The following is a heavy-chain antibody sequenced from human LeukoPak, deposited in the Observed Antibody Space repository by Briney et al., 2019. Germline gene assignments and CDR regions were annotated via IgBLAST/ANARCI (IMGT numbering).Heavy chain of an antibody. CDR2: ISGSGGST. V-gene: IGHV3-23*01. CDR3: AKDPHLWPDAFDI. Sequence: GGSLRLSCAASGFTFSSYAMSWVRRAPGKGLEWVSAISGSGGSTYYADSVKGRFTISRDNSKNTLYLQMNSLRAEDTAVYYCAKDPHLWPDAFDIWGQGTMVTVSS. CDR1: GFTFSSYA. D-gene: IGHD3-10*01. J-gene: IGHJ3*02.